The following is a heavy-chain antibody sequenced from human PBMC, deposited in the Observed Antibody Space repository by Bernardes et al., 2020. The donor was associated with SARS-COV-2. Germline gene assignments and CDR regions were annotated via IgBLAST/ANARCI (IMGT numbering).Heavy chain of an antibody. CDR2: ISADSVNT. V-gene: IGHV1-18*01. J-gene: IGHJ5*02. CDR1: GYTFTSYG. D-gene: IGHD5-18*01. Sequence: ASVKVSCKAYGYTFTSYGISWVRQAPGQGLEWMGWISADSVNTDYAEKFQGRVTMTTDKSTSKAYMELRRLRSDDTAVYYCATVVGYTYGGGWFDPWGQGTLVIVSS. CDR3: ATVVGYTYGGGWFDP.